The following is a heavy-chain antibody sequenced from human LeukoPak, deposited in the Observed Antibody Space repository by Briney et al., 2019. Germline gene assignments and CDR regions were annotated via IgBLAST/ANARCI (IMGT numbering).Heavy chain of an antibody. V-gene: IGHV1-46*01. CDR1: GYTFTSYY. J-gene: IGHJ6*03. D-gene: IGHD3-3*01. CDR3: ARGRTYDFWSGSTNYYYYFMDV. CDR2: INPNGGST. Sequence: ASVKVSCKASGYTFTSYYMHWVRQAPGQGLERMGIINPNGGSTSYAQKFQGRVTMTRDTSTSTVYMELSSLRSEDTAVYYCARGRTYDFWSGSTNYYYYFMDVWGKGTTVTVSS.